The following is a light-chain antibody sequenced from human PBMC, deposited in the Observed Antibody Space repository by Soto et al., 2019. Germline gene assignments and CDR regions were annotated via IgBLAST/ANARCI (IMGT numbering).Light chain of an antibody. CDR2: EVS. CDR1: SSDVGGYKY. V-gene: IGLV2-14*01. J-gene: IGLJ1*01. Sequence: QSALTQPASVSGSPGQSITISCTGTSSDVGGYKYVSWYQQHPGKAPKLLIYEVSNRPSGTSNRFSASKSDNTASLTISGLRAEDEADSYCSSYRSGELYVFGTGTKVTVL. CDR3: SSYRSGELYV.